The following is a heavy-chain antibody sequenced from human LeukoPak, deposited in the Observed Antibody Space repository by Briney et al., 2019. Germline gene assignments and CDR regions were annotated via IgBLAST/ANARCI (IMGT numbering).Heavy chain of an antibody. D-gene: IGHD2-2*01. V-gene: IGHV1-2*02. Sequence: APVKVSCKASGYTFTGYYMHWVRQAPGQGLEWMGWINPNSGGTNYAQKLQGRVTMTTDTSTSTAYMELRSLRSDDTAVYYCARVGRIVVVPAASYYYYYMDVWGKGTTVTVSS. CDR1: GYTFTGYY. CDR2: INPNSGGT. J-gene: IGHJ6*03. CDR3: ARVGRIVVVPAASYYYYYMDV.